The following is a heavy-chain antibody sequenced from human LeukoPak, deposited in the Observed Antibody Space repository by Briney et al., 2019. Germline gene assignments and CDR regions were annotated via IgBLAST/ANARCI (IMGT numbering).Heavy chain of an antibody. J-gene: IGHJ3*02. CDR1: GFTVSSNY. Sequence: GGSLRLSCAASGFTVSSNYMSWVRQAPGKGLEWVSVIYSGGSTYYADSVKGRFTISRDDSKNTLYLQMNSLRAEDTAVYYCARASATPYGYGGNGYAFDIWGQGTMVTVSS. CDR3: ARASATPYGYGGNGYAFDI. D-gene: IGHD4-23*01. V-gene: IGHV3-53*01. CDR2: IYSGGST.